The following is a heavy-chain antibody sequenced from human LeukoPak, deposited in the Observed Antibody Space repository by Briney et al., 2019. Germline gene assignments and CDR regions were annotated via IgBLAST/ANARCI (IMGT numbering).Heavy chain of an antibody. CDR1: GGTFSSYA. CDR2: IIPIFGTA. V-gene: IGHV1-69*13. D-gene: IGHD6-19*01. CDR3: ARGYSSGWYPYYYGMDV. Sequence: EASVTVSCTASGGTFSSYAISWVRQAPGQGLEWMGGIIPIFGTANYAQKFQGRVTITADESTSTAYMELSSLRSEDTAVYYCARGYSSGWYPYYYGMDVWGQGTTVTVSS. J-gene: IGHJ6*02.